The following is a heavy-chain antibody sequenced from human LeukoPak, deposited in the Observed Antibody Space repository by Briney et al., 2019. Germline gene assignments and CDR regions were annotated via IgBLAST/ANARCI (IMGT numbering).Heavy chain of an antibody. D-gene: IGHD2-15*01. Sequence: SETLSLTCALYGGSFSVYYWSGIRDPPGKGLEWIGEINHSGSTNYNPSLKSRVPISVDTAKIQFSLKLSSVTAAATAVYYCARSDIVVVVADTLRYDSSGYYDYWGQGTLVTVSS. CDR2: INHSGST. J-gene: IGHJ4*02. V-gene: IGHV4-34*01. CDR1: GGSFSVYY. CDR3: ARSDIVVVVADTLRYDSSGYYDY.